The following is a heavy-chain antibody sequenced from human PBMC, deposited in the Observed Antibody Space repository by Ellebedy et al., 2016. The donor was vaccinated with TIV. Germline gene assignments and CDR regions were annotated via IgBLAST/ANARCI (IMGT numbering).Heavy chain of an antibody. CDR1: GFTFSSYA. J-gene: IGHJ6*02. CDR3: ARVIRYYGMDV. Sequence: GESLKISCAASGFTFSSYAMSWVRQAPGKGLEWVSYISSSGSTIYYADSVKGRFTISRDNAKNSLYLQMNSLRAEDTAVYYCARVIRYYGMDVWGQGTTVTVSS. V-gene: IGHV3-48*04. CDR2: ISSSGSTI. D-gene: IGHD3-16*01.